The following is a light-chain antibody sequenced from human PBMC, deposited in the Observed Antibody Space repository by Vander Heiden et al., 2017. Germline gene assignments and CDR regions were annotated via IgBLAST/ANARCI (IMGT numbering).Light chain of an antibody. J-gene: IGLJ2*01. CDR2: EVS. CDR1: SSDVGGYNY. Sequence: QSALTQPTSVSGSPGQSFTISCTGTSSDVGGYNYVSWYQQHPGKAPKLMIYEVSNRPSGVSNRFSGSKSGNTASLTISGLQAEDEADYYCSSYTSSSTPGVVFGGGTKLTVL. V-gene: IGLV2-14*01. CDR3: SSYTSSSTPGVV.